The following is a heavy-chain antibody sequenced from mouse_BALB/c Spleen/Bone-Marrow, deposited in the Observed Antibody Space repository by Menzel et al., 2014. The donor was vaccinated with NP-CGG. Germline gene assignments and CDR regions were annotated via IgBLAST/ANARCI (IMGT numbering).Heavy chain of an antibody. CDR2: IDPANGNT. V-gene: IGHV14-3*02. CDR3: ASYYYGSSTFAY. D-gene: IGHD1-1*01. CDR1: GVNIKDTY. J-gene: IGHJ3*01. Sequence: VQLQQSGAELVKPGASVKLSCTASGVNIKDTYMHWVKRRPEQGLEWIGRIDPANGNTKYDPKFQGKATITADTSSNTAYPQLSSLTSEDTAVYYCASYYYGSSTFAYWGQGTLVTVSA.